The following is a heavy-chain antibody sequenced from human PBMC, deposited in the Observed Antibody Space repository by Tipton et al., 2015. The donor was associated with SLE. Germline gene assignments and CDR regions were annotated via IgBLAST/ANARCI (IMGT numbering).Heavy chain of an antibody. J-gene: IGHJ3*02. CDR2: MSGRDKTT. Sequence: SLRLSCVASGFQFSDDYMSWIRQSPGRGLEWISYMSGRDKTTLYGASVRGRFTISRDNTKNTLYLEMNSLTVEDTAVYYCARTQLDWNWASDIWGLGTMVTVSS. D-gene: IGHD3/OR15-3a*01. CDR1: GFQFSDDY. V-gene: IGHV3-11*04. CDR3: ARTQLDWNWASDI.